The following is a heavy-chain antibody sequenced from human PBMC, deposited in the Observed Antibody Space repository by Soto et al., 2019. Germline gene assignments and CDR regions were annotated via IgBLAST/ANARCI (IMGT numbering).Heavy chain of an antibody. V-gene: IGHV4-39*01. CDR1: GGSISSNTYF. J-gene: IGHJ3*02. Sequence: PSETLSLTCTVSGGSISSNTYFWGWISQPPGKGLEWIGTIYYTGTTYYNPSLKSRVTMSVDTSKNQFSLKLSSVTAADTAIYYCATYCSGGTCYSDDAFYIWGQGTMVTVSS. CDR3: ATYCSGGTCYSDDAFYI. D-gene: IGHD2-15*01. CDR2: IYYTGTT.